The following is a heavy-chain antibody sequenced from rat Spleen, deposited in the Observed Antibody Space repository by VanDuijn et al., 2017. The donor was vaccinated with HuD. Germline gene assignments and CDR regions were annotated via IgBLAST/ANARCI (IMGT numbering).Heavy chain of an antibody. D-gene: IGHD1-7*01. V-gene: IGHV5-7*01. CDR2: ISYDGSST. Sequence: EVQLVESGGGLVQPGRSLKLSCAASGFTFSDYNMAWVRQAPKKGLEWVTTISYDGSSTYYRDSVKGRFTISRDNAKTTLYLQMDSLRSEDTATYYWTKMPPMGDYFDCWGQGVKVTVSS. CDR1: GFTFSDYN. CDR3: TKMPPMGDYFDC. J-gene: IGHJ2*01.